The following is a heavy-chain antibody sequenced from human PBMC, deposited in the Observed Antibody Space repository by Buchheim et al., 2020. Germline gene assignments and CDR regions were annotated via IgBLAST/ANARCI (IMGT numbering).Heavy chain of an antibody. D-gene: IGHD3-22*01. CDR3: AKDHYDSSGDKIYRLGIFDY. Sequence: QVQLVESGGGVVQPGRSLRLSCAASGFTFSSYGMHWVRQAPGKGLEWVAVISYDGSNKYYADSVKGRFTISRDNSKNTLYLQMNSLRAEDTAVYYCAKDHYDSSGDKIYRLGIFDYWGQGTL. J-gene: IGHJ4*02. V-gene: IGHV3-30*18. CDR2: ISYDGSNK. CDR1: GFTFSSYG.